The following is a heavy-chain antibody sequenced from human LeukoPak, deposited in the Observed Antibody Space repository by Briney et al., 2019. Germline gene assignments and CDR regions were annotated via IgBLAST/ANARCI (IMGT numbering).Heavy chain of an antibody. V-gene: IGHV3-74*01. CDR2: INSDGGST. J-gene: IGHJ4*02. D-gene: IGHD5-24*01. Sequence: GGSLRLSCAASGFTFSNYWMHWVRQAPGKGLVWVSRINSDGGSTSYADSVKGRFTMSRDNAKNTLYLQMNSLRAEDTAVYYCARVTGGYNLVDYWGQGTLVTVSS. CDR1: GFTFSNYW. CDR3: ARVTGGYNLVDY.